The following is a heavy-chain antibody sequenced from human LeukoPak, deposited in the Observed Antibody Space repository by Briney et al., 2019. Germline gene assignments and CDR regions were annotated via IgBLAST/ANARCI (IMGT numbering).Heavy chain of an antibody. J-gene: IGHJ4*02. Sequence: PGGSLRLSCEASGFTFSTFAMIWVRQPPGKGLEWVSSIFPSGGEIHYADSVRGRFTVSRDNSKNNLYLQMSRLTAADTAVYYCAKDRSIGTYYTFDHWGQGTLVTVSS. CDR1: GFTFSTFA. CDR3: AKDRSIGTYYTFDH. CDR2: IFPSGGEI. D-gene: IGHD1-26*01. V-gene: IGHV3-23*01.